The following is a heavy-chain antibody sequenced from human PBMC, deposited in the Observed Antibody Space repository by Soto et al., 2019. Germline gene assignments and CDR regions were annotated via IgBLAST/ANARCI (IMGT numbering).Heavy chain of an antibody. CDR2: IIPIFGTA. Sequence: SVKVSCKASGGTFSSYAISCVRQAPGQRLEWMGGIIPIFGTANYAQKFQGRVTITADESTSTAYMEVSSLRSEDTAVYYCARDTLGYCSSTSCYTRAYYGRNGMDFWGQGATVTVSS. D-gene: IGHD2-2*02. CDR1: GGTFSSYA. V-gene: IGHV1-69*13. J-gene: IGHJ6*02. CDR3: ARDTLGYCSSTSCYTRAYYGRNGMDF.